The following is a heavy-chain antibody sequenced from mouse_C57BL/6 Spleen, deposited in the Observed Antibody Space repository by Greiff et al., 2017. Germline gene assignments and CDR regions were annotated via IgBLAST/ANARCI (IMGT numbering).Heavy chain of an antibody. CDR3: ARECTGTRVRYFDV. Sequence: QVQLQQPGAELVRPWSSVKLSCKASGYTFTSYWMHWVKQRPIQGLEWIGNIDPSDSETHYNQKFKDKATLTVDKSSSTAYMQLSSLTSEDSAVYDCARECTGTRVRYFDVWGTGTTVTVSS. J-gene: IGHJ1*03. CDR1: GYTFTSYW. CDR2: IDPSDSET. D-gene: IGHD4-1*01. V-gene: IGHV1-52*01.